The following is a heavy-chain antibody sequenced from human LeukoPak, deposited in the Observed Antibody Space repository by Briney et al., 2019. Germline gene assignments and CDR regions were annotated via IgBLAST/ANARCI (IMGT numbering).Heavy chain of an antibody. CDR1: GGTFSSYA. CDR2: INPNGGST. J-gene: IGHJ4*02. Sequence: VASVNVSCKSSGGTFSSYAISWVRQAPGQGLEWMGIINPNGGSTSYAQKFQGRVTMTRDTSTSTVYMELSSLTSEDPAVYYCARSYGASVRSGCAYWGQGTLVTVSS. V-gene: IGHV1-46*01. D-gene: IGHD5-18*01. CDR3: ARSYGASVRSGCAY.